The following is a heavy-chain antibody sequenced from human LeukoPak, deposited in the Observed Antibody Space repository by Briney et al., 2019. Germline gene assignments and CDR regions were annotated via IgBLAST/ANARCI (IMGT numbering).Heavy chain of an antibody. V-gene: IGHV3-23*01. CDR3: AKDARRTSGWHFFDY. CDR1: GFAFSNQA. CDR2: ISDSGDIT. Sequence: PGGSLRLSCAASGFAFSNQAMGWVRQASGKGLEWVSVISDSGDITYYADSVKGRFTISRDNSKNTLFLQMNSLRVEDTAIYYCAKDARRTSGWHFFDYWGQGTLVTVSS. D-gene: IGHD6-19*01. J-gene: IGHJ4*02.